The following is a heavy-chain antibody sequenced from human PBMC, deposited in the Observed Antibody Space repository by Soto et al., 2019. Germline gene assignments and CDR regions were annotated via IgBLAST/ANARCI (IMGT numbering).Heavy chain of an antibody. CDR1: GGSISSYY. CDR3: ARFSLVYLTGYYFDD. J-gene: IGHJ4*02. V-gene: IGHV4-59*01. CDR2: ISYSGST. Sequence: SETLSLTCAVSGGSISSYYWSWIRQPPGKGLEWIGYISYSGSTNYNPSLKSRVTISVDTSKNQFSLKLSSVTAADTAVYYCARFSLVYLTGYYFDDWGQGTLVTVSS. D-gene: IGHD3-9*01.